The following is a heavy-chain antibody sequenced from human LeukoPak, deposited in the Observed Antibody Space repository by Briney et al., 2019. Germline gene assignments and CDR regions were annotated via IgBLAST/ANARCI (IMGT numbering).Heavy chain of an antibody. J-gene: IGHJ4*02. CDR2: IYYSGST. CDR3: AREANYYGSGSYLEGTFDY. CDR1: GGSISSYY. Sequence: SETLSLTCTVSGGSISSYYWSWIRQPPGKGLEWIGYIYYSGSTNYNPSLKSRVTISADTSKNGFSLRLTSVAAADTAVYYCAREANYYGSGSYLEGTFDYWGQGSLVTVSS. V-gene: IGHV4-59*01. D-gene: IGHD3-10*01.